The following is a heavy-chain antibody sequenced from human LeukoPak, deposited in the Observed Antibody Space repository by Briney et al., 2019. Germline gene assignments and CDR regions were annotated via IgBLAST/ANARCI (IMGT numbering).Heavy chain of an antibody. J-gene: IGHJ4*02. CDR1: GGTFSSYA. Sequence: SVKVSCKASGGTFSSYAISWVRQAPGQGLEWMGGIIPIFGTANYAQKFQGRVTITADKSTSTAYMELSSLRSEGTAVYYCAREDGDYRTDYWGQGTLVTVSS. V-gene: IGHV1-69*06. D-gene: IGHD4-17*01. CDR3: AREDGDYRTDY. CDR2: IIPIFGTA.